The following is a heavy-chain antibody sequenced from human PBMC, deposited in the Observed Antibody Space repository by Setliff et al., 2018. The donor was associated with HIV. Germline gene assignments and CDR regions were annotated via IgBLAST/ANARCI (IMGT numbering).Heavy chain of an antibody. J-gene: IGHJ5*02. D-gene: IGHD2-2*01. CDR1: GGSISAYY. CDR3: ARRPPRYCSSSSCYRDWFDP. Sequence: SETLSLTCNVSGGSISAYYWSWVRQPPGKRLEWIGYIYSNGGTAYNPSLKSRVTISVDTSKNQFSLKLTSVTIADTAVYYCARRPPRYCSSSSCYRDWFDPWGQGTQVTVS. V-gene: IGHV4-59*01. CDR2: IYSNGGT.